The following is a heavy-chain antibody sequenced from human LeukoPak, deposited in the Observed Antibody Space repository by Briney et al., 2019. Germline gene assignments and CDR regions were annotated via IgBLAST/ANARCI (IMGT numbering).Heavy chain of an antibody. CDR2: MNPNSGNT. V-gene: IGHV1-8*02. D-gene: IGHD3-22*01. CDR1: GYTFTGYH. CDR3: ARGPSSLGY. J-gene: IGHJ4*02. Sequence: GASVKVSCKASGYTFTGYHMHWVRQAPGQGLEWVGWMNPNSGNTGYAQNFQGRVTMTRNTSINTAYMELSSPRPEDTAVYYCARGPSSLGYWGQGTLVTVSS.